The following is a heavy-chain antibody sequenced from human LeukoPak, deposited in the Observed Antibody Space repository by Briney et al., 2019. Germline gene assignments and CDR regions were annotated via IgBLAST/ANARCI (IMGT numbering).Heavy chain of an antibody. Sequence: PSETLSLTCTVSGGSISSYYWSWMRQPPGKGLEWIGYIYYSGSTNYNPSLKSRVTIPVDTPKNQFSLKLSSVTAADTAVYYCARLRYGMDVWGQGTTVPSP. V-gene: IGHV4-59*01. CDR3: ARLRYGMDV. J-gene: IGHJ6*02. CDR2: IYYSGST. CDR1: GGSISSYY.